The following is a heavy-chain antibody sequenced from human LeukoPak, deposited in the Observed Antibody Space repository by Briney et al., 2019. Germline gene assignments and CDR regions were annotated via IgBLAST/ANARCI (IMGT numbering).Heavy chain of an antibody. J-gene: IGHJ4*02. V-gene: IGHV1-2*02. D-gene: IGHD3-10*01. CDR2: INPNSGGT. CDR1: GYTFTGYY. CDR3: AGVDGSGSYFDY. Sequence: ASVKVSCKASGYTFTGYYMHWVRQAPGQGLEWMGWINPNSGGTNYAQKFQGRVTMTRDTSISTAYMELSRLRSDDTAVYCCAGVDGSGSYFDYWGEGTVVTVS.